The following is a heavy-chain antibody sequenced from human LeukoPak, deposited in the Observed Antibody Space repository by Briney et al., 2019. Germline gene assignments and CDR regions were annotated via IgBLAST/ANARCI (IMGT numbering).Heavy chain of an antibody. Sequence: KPSETLSLTRAVYGGSFSGYSWNWIRQPPVKGLEWIGEINHSGGTNYNPSLKSRVTISVDTSKKQFSLKLSSATAADTAVYYCARVVDYYGVWGQGTLVTVSS. V-gene: IGHV4-34*01. D-gene: IGHD3-10*01. CDR2: INHSGGT. J-gene: IGHJ4*02. CDR3: ARVVDYYGV. CDR1: GGSFSGYS.